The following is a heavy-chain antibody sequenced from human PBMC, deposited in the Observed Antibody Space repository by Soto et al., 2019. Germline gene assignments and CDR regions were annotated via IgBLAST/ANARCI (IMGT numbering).Heavy chain of an antibody. Sequence: QVQLVQSGAEVKKPGASVKVSCEASGYTFTSYDINWVRQATGQGLEWMGWMNPNSGNTGYAQKFQGRVTMTRNTSISTAYMELSSLRSEDTAVYYCARDMRRELWFGERAFDIWGQGTMVTVSS. J-gene: IGHJ3*02. CDR3: ARDMRRELWFGERAFDI. V-gene: IGHV1-8*01. CDR1: GYTFTSYD. D-gene: IGHD3-10*01. CDR2: MNPNSGNT.